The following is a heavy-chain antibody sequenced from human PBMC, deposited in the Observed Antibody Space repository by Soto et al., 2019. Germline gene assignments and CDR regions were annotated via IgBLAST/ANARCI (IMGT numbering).Heavy chain of an antibody. D-gene: IGHD3-16*02. V-gene: IGHV3-7*03. J-gene: IGHJ5*02. CDR2: IKHDESDK. Sequence: EVQLVESGGGLVQTGGSLRLSCAVSGFRFRDYWMSWVRQAPGKGLAWGANIKHDESDKYHVHSVKGRFTISRDNAKNAMYLQMNSLRVEDTAVYYCAAYCYTMACTHFHGYSWGQGTQVTVSS. CDR3: AAYCYTMACTHFHGYS. CDR1: GFRFRDYW.